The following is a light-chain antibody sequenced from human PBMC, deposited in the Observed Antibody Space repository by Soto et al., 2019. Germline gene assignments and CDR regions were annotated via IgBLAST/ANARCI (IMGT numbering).Light chain of an antibody. CDR2: WAS. CDR3: QQYNNWPLT. V-gene: IGKV4-1*01. J-gene: IGKJ5*01. CDR1: QSLLYSSNNKNY. Sequence: DIVMTQSPDSLAVSLGERATINCKSSQSLLYSSNNKNYLAWYQQRPGQPPKLLIYWASTRESGVPDRFSGSGSGTDFTLTISSLQSEDFAVYWCQQYNNWPLTFGPGTRLEIK.